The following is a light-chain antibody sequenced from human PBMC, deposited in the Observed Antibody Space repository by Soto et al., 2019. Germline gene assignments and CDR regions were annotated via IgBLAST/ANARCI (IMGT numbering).Light chain of an antibody. CDR2: GNS. CDR3: QSYDSSRSGSV. V-gene: IGLV1-40*01. Sequence: QSVLTQPPSVSGAPGQRVTISCTGSSSNIGAGYDIHWYQQLPGTAPKLLIYGNSNRPSGVPDRFSGPKSGTSASLAITGLQAEDEADYYCQSYDSSRSGSVFGGGTKLTVL. J-gene: IGLJ3*02. CDR1: SSNIGAGYD.